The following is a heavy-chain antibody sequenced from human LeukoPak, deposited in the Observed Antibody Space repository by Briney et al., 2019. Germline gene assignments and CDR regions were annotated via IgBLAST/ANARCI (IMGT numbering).Heavy chain of an antibody. J-gene: IGHJ4*02. Sequence: GESLKISCKGSGYSFTRYWIGWVRQMPGKGLEWMGTIYPGDSDTRYRPSFQGQVTISADKSISTAYLQWSSLKASDTAMYYCARRTVTTLDYFDYWGQGTLVTVSS. CDR2: IYPGDSDT. D-gene: IGHD4-11*01. CDR1: GYSFTRYW. V-gene: IGHV5-51*01. CDR3: ARRTVTTLDYFDY.